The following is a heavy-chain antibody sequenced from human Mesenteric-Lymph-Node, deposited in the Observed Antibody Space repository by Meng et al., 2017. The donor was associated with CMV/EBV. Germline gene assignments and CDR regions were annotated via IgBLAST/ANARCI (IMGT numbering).Heavy chain of an antibody. CDR2: MWYDESSK. CDR3: AKQYYDFWSGYHKDLLFDY. J-gene: IGHJ4*02. D-gene: IGHD3-3*01. V-gene: IGHV3-33*06. Sequence: GGSLRLSCAASGFTFSSYGMHWVRQAPGKGLEWVALMWYDESSKYYADSVKGRFTISRDNSKNTLYLQMNSLRAEDTAVYYCAKQYYDFWSGYHKDLLFDYWGQGTLVTVSS. CDR1: GFTFSSYG.